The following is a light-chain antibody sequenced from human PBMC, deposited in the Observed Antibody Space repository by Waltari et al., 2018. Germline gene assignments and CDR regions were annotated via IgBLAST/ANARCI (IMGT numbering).Light chain of an antibody. V-gene: IGLV2-11*01. CDR2: DVT. CDR3: CSYAGRYTFDVV. Sequence: QSALTQPRSVSGSPGQSVTISCTGGSSDVGDYNYVSWYQQHPDKAPTLLIHDVTKRPPGVPDRFSGSKSGNTASLTISGLQAEDEADYYCCSYAGRYTFDVVFGGGTKLTVL. CDR1: SSDVGDYNY. J-gene: IGLJ2*01.